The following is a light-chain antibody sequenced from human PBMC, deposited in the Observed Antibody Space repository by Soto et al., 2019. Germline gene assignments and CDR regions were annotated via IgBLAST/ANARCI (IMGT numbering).Light chain of an antibody. CDR2: RDY. V-gene: IGLV3-9*01. CDR1: NIGSKS. Sequence: SCELTQPLSVSVALGQTARITCGGSNIGSKSVHWYQKRPGQAPVVVLYRDYHRPSEIPERFSGSNSGNTATLTISRAQAGDEADYYCQVWDSTTAVLFGGGTKLAVL. CDR3: QVWDSTTAVL. J-gene: IGLJ2*01.